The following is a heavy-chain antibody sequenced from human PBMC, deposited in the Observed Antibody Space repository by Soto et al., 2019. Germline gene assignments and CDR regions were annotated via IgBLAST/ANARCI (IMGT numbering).Heavy chain of an antibody. CDR3: ARGPRPLTSYYMRNWFDP. CDR2: INHSGST. D-gene: IGHD3-9*01. CDR1: GGSLSGYY. Sequence: SETLSLTWAVYGGSLSGYYWSWIRQPPGKGLEWIGEINHSGSTNYNPSLKSRVTISVDTSKNQFSLKLSSVTAADTAVYYCARGPRPLTSYYMRNWFDPCGQGTLVSVTS. V-gene: IGHV4-34*01. J-gene: IGHJ5*02.